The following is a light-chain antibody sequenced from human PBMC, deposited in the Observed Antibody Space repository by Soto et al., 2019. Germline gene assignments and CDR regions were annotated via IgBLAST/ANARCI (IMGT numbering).Light chain of an antibody. Sequence: EIVLTQSSGTLSLSPGERVTLSCRASLSVSSNYLAWYQQKSGQAPRLLIYRASTRATGIPDRFSGSGSGTEFSLIISRLEPEDSAVYYCQQYAASPLTFGGGTKLEIK. CDR2: RAS. CDR3: QQYAASPLT. CDR1: LSVSSNY. J-gene: IGKJ4*01. V-gene: IGKV3-20*01.